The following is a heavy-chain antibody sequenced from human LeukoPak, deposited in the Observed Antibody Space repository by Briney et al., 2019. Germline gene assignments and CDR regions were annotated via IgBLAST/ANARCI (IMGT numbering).Heavy chain of an antibody. V-gene: IGHV1-2*02. J-gene: IGHJ4*02. Sequence: ASVKVSCKASGYTCTDYYMHWVRQAPGQGLEWMGWINPNNGGTNYAQRFQGRVTMTRDTSISTAYMELSRLRSDDTAVYYCARIINDYIWGSYRTYYFDYWGQGTLVTVSS. D-gene: IGHD3-16*02. CDR3: ARIINDYIWGSYRTYYFDY. CDR2: INPNNGGT. CDR1: GYTCTDYY.